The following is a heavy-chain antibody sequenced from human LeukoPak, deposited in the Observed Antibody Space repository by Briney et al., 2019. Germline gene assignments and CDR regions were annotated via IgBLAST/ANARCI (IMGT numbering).Heavy chain of an antibody. Sequence: PSETLSLTCTVSGGSISSGSYYWSWIRQPAGKGLEWIGRIYTSGSTNYNPSLKSRVTISVDTSKNQFSLKLSSVTAADTAVYYCAREGGQDACDIWGQGTMVTVSS. CDR2: IYTSGST. J-gene: IGHJ3*02. CDR1: GGSISSGSYY. V-gene: IGHV4-61*02. D-gene: IGHD2-15*01. CDR3: AREGGQDACDI.